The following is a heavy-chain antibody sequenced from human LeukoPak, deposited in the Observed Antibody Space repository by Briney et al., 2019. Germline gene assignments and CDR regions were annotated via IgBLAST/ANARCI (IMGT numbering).Heavy chain of an antibody. D-gene: IGHD3-3*01. CDR3: ARSTIFGVPDY. CDR2: IYHSGST. J-gene: IGHJ4*02. V-gene: IGHV4-38-2*02. Sequence: NPSETLSLTCTVSGYSISSGYYWGWIRQPPGKGLEWIGSIYHSGSTYYNPSLKSRVTISVDTSKNQFSLKLSPVTAADTAVYYCARSTIFGVPDYWGQGTLVTVSS. CDR1: GYSISSGYY.